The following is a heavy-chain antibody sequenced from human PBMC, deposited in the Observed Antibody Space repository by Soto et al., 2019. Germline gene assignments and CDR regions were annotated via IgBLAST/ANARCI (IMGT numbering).Heavy chain of an antibody. CDR1: GFTFSSYA. Sequence: EVQLLESGGGLVQPGGSLRLSCAASGFTFSSYAMSWVRQAPGKGLEWVSAISGSGGSTYYAHSVKGRFTISRDNSKNTLYLQMNSPIAEDTTVYYCAKGRSKAARPPTTFDYWGQGTLVTVSS. CDR3: AKGRSKAARPPTTFDY. CDR2: ISGSGGST. J-gene: IGHJ4*02. V-gene: IGHV3-23*01. D-gene: IGHD6-6*01.